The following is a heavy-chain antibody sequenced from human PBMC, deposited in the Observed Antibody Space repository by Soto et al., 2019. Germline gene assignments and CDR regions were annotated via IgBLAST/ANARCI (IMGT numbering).Heavy chain of an antibody. V-gene: IGHV4-31*03. CDR2: IYYSGIT. CDR1: GGYISSGGYY. J-gene: IGHJ6*02. CDR3: ARAHYYNYGMDV. Sequence: QVQLQESGPGLVKPLQTLSLTCTVSGGYISSGGYYWSWIRQHPGKGLEWIGYIYYSGITYYNPSHKSRVNISVDTSMNQCSLKLSSVTAADTAVYYCARAHYYNYGMDVWGQGTTVTVSS.